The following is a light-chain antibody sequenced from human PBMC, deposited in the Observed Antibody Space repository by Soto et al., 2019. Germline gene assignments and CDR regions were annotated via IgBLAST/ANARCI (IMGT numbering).Light chain of an antibody. V-gene: IGKV3-15*01. J-gene: IGKJ1*01. Sequence: EIVMTQSPATLSVSPGERATLSCRASQSVRSTLAWYQQKPGQAPRLLIYGASTRATGIPARFSGSGSGTDFTLTISRLEAEDFAVYYCQQYGRSVAWTFGQGTKVDIK. CDR3: QQYGRSVAWT. CDR1: QSVRST. CDR2: GAS.